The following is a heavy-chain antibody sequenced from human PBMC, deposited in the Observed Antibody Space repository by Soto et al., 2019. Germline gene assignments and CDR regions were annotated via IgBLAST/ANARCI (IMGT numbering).Heavy chain of an antibody. CDR1: GDFINNFY. CDR2: ISYTGAT. CDR3: ASQIYDSSRIYIDAYDI. D-gene: IGHD3-22*01. V-gene: IGHV4-59*01. J-gene: IGHJ3*02. Sequence: PSETLSLTCTVSGDFINNFYWSWIRQSPEKGLERIGYISYTGATDYNPSLLSRVTISLDKSKNQFSLRLSSVTAADTAVYYCASQIYDSSRIYIDAYDIWGQGTMVTVSS.